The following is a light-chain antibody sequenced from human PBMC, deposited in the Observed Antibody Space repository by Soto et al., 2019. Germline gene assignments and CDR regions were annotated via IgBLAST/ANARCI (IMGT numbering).Light chain of an antibody. CDR1: SSNIGSNT. V-gene: IGLV1-44*01. CDR2: SSN. J-gene: IGLJ2*01. CDR3: ATWDDSLNVV. Sequence: QSVLTQPPSASGTPGQRVTISCSGSSSNIGSNTVNWYQQLPGTAPKLLIYSSNQRPSGVPDRFSASESGTSASLAISGLQSEDEADYYCATWDDSLNVVFGGGTKVTVL.